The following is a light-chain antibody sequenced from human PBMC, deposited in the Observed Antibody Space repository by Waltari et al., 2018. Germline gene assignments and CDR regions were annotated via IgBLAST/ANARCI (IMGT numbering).Light chain of an antibody. V-gene: IGKV3-11*01. Sequence: EIVLTQSPATLSLSPGERATLSCRASQSVTNYLACYQHRVGQAPRLLIYDASDRATGIPARFSGSGSGTDFTLTISSLEPEDFAVYYCQQRFSWPLTFGPGTKVDIK. CDR2: DAS. CDR3: QQRFSWPLT. J-gene: IGKJ3*01. CDR1: QSVTNY.